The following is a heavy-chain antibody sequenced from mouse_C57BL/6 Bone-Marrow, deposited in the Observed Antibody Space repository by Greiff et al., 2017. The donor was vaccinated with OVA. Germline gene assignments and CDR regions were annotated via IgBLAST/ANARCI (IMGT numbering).Heavy chain of an antibody. Sequence: QVQLEQGGGELVKPGASVNLSYNPSGYTFTSYWITWVQQRPGQGLEWIGDIYPGSGSTNYNEKFKSKATLTVDTSSSTAYMQLSSLTSEDSAVYYCARWDYYGSLDYWGQGTTLTVSS. D-gene: IGHD1-1*01. CDR2: IYPGSGST. J-gene: IGHJ2*01. V-gene: IGHV1-55*01. CDR3: ARWDYYGSLDY. CDR1: GYTFTSYW.